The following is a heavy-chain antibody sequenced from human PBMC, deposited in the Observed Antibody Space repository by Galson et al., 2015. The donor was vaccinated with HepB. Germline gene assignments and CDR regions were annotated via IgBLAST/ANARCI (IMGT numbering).Heavy chain of an antibody. CDR2: INSDESST. Sequence: SLRLSCAASGFTFSSSWMHWVRQAPGKGLVWVSRINSDESSTSYADSVMGRFTISRDNGKNTLYLQMNSLRAEDTAVNYCVRAIGLDFDYWGQGTLVTVSS. CDR3: VRAIGLDFDY. CDR1: GFTFSSSW. D-gene: IGHD2/OR15-2a*01. V-gene: IGHV3-74*01. J-gene: IGHJ4*02.